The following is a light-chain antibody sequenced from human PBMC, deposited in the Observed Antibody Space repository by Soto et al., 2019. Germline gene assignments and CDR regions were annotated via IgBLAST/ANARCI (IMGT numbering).Light chain of an antibody. Sequence: EIVLTQSQATLSLSPGERATLSCRASQSVSSSLAWYQQKPGQAPRLLIYDASNRATGIPARFSGSGSGTDFTLTISSLEPEDFAVYYCQQRSNWTFGQVTMVAIK. CDR3: QQRSNWT. V-gene: IGKV3-11*01. CDR2: DAS. CDR1: QSVSSS. J-gene: IGKJ1*01.